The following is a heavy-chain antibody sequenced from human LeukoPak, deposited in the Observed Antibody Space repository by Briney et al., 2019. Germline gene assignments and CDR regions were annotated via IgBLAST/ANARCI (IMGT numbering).Heavy chain of an antibody. J-gene: IGHJ4*02. CDR3: SRGHYGPDY. D-gene: IGHD3-16*01. V-gene: IGHV3-74*01. CDR1: GFAYSGSS. Sequence: GGSLRRSCTASGFAYSGSSMHWVRQAPGKGLEWVSGIQRDGSSPTYADSVKGRFTISRDNAKGSVYLQVNILRAEDTAVYYCSRGHYGPDYWGQGTLVTVSS. CDR2: IQRDGSSP.